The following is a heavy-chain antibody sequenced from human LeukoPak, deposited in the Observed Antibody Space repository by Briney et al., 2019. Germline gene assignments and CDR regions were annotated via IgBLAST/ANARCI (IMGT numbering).Heavy chain of an antibody. Sequence: GGSLRLSCAASGFTFSSYSMNWVRQAPGKGLEWVSYISRSSSTIYYADSVKGRFTISRDNAKNSLYLQMNSLGDEDTAVYYCARVGRGYYDSSGFSDAFDIWGQGTMVTVSS. CDR2: ISRSSSTI. V-gene: IGHV3-48*02. J-gene: IGHJ3*02. D-gene: IGHD3-22*01. CDR1: GFTFSSYS. CDR3: ARVGRGYYDSSGFSDAFDI.